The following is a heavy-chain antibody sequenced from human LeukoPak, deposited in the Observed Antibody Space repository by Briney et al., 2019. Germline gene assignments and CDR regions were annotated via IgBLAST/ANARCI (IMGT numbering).Heavy chain of an antibody. J-gene: IGHJ6*03. CDR3: ARERLGATGYYMDV. CDR1: GYSISSGYY. V-gene: IGHV4-38-2*02. Sequence: SETLSLTCTVSGYSISSGYYWGCIRQPPGKGLEWIGSIYHSGSTYYNPSLKSRVTISVDTSKNQFSLKLSSVTAAGTAVYYCARERLGATGYYMDVWGKGTTVTVSS. CDR2: IYHSGST. D-gene: IGHD1-26*01.